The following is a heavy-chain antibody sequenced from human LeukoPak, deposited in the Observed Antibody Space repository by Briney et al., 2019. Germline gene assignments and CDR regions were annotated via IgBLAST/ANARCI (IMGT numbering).Heavy chain of an antibody. J-gene: IGHJ4*02. CDR2: FDPSDSYT. CDR1: GYSFTSSW. CDR3: ARQGASYYSHDDY. Sequence: GESLKIPCKGSGYSFTSSWISWVGQMPGKGLEWMGRFDPSDSYTNYSPSFQGHVTISADKSINTAYLQLSILKASETAMYYCARQGASYYSHDDYWGQGTLVTVSS. V-gene: IGHV5-10-1*01. D-gene: IGHD1-26*01.